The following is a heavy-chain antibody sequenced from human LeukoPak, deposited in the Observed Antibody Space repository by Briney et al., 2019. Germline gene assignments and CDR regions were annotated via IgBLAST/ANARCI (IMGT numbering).Heavy chain of an antibody. CDR2: ISYDGSNK. V-gene: IGHV3-30*04. Sequence: PGGSLRLSCAASGFTFSSYAMQWVRQAPGKGLEWAAVISYDGSNKYCADSVKGRFTISRDNSKNTLYLQMNSLRAEDTAVYYCARDLAEYYYDSSGFLDYWGQGTLVTVSS. D-gene: IGHD3-22*01. CDR1: GFTFSSYA. CDR3: ARDLAEYYYDSSGFLDY. J-gene: IGHJ4*02.